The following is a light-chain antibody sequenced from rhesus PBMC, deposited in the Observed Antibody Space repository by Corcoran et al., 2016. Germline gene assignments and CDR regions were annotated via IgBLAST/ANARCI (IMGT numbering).Light chain of an antibody. CDR3: QQYSSRPWT. J-gene: IGKJ1*01. CDR1: QGISSW. Sequence: DIQMTQSPSSLSASVGDTVTITCRASQGISSWLAWYQQKPGKAPKLQIYKASSLQRGVTSRFSGSGSGTDFTLTISSLQSEDFATYYCQQYSSRPWTFGQGTKVEIK. V-gene: IGKV1-22*01. CDR2: KAS.